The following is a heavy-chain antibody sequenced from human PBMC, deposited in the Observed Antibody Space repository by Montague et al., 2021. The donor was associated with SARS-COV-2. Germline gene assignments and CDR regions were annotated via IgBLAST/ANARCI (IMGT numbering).Heavy chain of an antibody. D-gene: IGHD1-26*01. CDR1: GGSISSGGYY. Sequence: TLSLTCSVSGGSISSGGYYWSWIRHHPGKGLEWIGYIYYTGRTYYNPSLKSRVSMSVDTSNNQFSLSLSSLTAADTAVFYCARVKVGATNLIYFDHWGQGTLVTVSS. CDR2: IYYTGRT. J-gene: IGHJ4*02. CDR3: ARVKVGATNLIYFDH. V-gene: IGHV4-31*03.